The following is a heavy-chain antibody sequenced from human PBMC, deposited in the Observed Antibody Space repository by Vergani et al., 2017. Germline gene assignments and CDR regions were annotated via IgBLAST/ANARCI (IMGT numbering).Heavy chain of an antibody. Sequence: QVQLVQSGAEVKKPGASVKVSCKASGYTFTSYGISWVRQAPGQGLEWMGWISAYNGNTNYAQKLQGRVTMTTDTSTSTAYMELRSLRSDDTAVYYWARTRLRELDEFGELWATYVDYWGQGTLVTGSS. CDR2: ISAYNGNT. J-gene: IGHJ4*02. CDR3: ARTRLRELDEFGELWATYVDY. CDR1: GYTFTSYG. V-gene: IGHV1-18*01. D-gene: IGHD3-10*01.